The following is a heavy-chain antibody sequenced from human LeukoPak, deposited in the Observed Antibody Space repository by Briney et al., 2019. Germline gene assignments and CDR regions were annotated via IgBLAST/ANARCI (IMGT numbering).Heavy chain of an antibody. CDR1: GGSISSYY. CDR3: ASDKPPALHAYYYMDV. CDR2: IYTSGST. Sequence: SETLSLTCTVSGGSISSYYWSWIRQPAGKGLEWIGRIYTSGSTNYNPSLKSRVTMSVDTSKNQFSLKLSSVTAADTAVYYCASDKPPALHAYYYMDVWGKGTTVTVSS. V-gene: IGHV4-4*07. D-gene: IGHD6-25*01. J-gene: IGHJ6*03.